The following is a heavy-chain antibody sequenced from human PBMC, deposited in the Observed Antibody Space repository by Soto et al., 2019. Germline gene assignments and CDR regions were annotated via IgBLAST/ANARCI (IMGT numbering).Heavy chain of an antibody. D-gene: IGHD6-6*01. CDR3: ARRQIAARPGYYYYYYMDV. V-gene: IGHV4-39*01. Sequence: SETLSLTCTVSGGAISTSSYYWGWIRQPPGEGRGWVGSIYYSGSTYYNPSRKSRVTISVDTAKNQFALKLSSVTAADTAVYYCARRQIAARPGYYYYYYMDVWGKGTTVTVSS. CDR2: IYYSGST. J-gene: IGHJ6*03. CDR1: GGAISTSSYY.